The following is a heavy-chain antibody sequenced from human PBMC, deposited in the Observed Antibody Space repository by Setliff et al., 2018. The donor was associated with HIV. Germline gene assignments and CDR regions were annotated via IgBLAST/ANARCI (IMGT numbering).Heavy chain of an antibody. Sequence: SGPTLVNPTQTLTLTCTFSGFSLSISGVGVGWIRQPPGKALEWLALIYWNDEKRYSPSLKSRLTITKDTSKNQVVLTMTNMDPVDTATYYCAHGNSITVIGVVAYFDYWGQGALVTVSS. CDR1: GFSLSISGVG. CDR3: AHGNSITVIGVVAYFDY. D-gene: IGHD3-3*01. V-gene: IGHV2-5*01. CDR2: IYWNDEK. J-gene: IGHJ4*02.